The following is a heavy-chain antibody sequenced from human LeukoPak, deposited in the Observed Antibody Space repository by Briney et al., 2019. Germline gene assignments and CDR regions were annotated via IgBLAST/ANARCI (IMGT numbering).Heavy chain of an antibody. V-gene: IGHV3-23*01. J-gene: IGHJ4*02. CDR2: ISDSGVST. D-gene: IGHD5-18*01. CDR3: AKDSAGGVNTAINY. CDR1: GFTFTYYA. Sequence: PGGSLRLSCAASGFTFTYYAMSWVRQAPGKGLEWVSVISDSGVSTYYADSVKGRFTISGDNSKNTLYLQMNSLRAEDTALYYCAKDSAGGVNTAINYWGQGTLAIVSS.